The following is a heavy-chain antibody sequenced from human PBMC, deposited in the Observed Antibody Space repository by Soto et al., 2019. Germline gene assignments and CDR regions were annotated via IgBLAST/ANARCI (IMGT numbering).Heavy chain of an antibody. V-gene: IGHV3-21*01. J-gene: IGHJ4*02. CDR2: ISSSSSYI. CDR3: ARDYSAVTHFDY. CDR1: GFTFSSYS. Sequence: EVQLVESGGGLVKPGGSLRLSCAASGFTFSSYSMNWVRQAPGKGLEWVSSISSSSSYIYYADSVKGQFTISRDNAKNSLYLQMNSLRAEDTAVYYCARDYSAVTHFDYWGQGTLVTVSS. D-gene: IGHD2-15*01.